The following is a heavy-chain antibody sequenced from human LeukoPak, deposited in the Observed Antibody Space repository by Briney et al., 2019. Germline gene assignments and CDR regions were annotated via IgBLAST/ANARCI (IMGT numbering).Heavy chain of an antibody. CDR3: ATDQSGWFDP. V-gene: IGHV4-39*07. CDR2: IYYSGTT. D-gene: IGHD3-10*01. CDR1: GGSISSSGYY. Sequence: PSETLSLTCTVSGGSISSSGYYWGWIRQPPGKGLEWIGIIYYSGTTYYNPSLKSRVTISIDTSKNQFSLKLSSVTAADTAVYYCATDQSGWFDPWGQGTPVTVSS. J-gene: IGHJ5*02.